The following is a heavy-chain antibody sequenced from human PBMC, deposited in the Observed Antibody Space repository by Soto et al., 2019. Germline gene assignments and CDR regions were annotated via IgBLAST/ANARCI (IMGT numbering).Heavy chain of an antibody. Sequence: SLKVSCKASGGTFSSYAISWVRQAPGQGLEWMGGIIPIFGTANYAQKFQGRVTITADESTSTAYMELSSLRSEDTAVYYCAREETPGIAVAFDYWGQGTLVTVPS. CDR1: GGTFSSYA. J-gene: IGHJ4*02. CDR3: AREETPGIAVAFDY. V-gene: IGHV1-69*13. D-gene: IGHD6-19*01. CDR2: IIPIFGTA.